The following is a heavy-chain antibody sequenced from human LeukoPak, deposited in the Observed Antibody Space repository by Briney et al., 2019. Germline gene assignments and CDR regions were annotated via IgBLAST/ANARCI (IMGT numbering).Heavy chain of an antibody. CDR2: IWYGGSNK. D-gene: IGHD3-3*01. V-gene: IGHV3-33*08. CDR1: GFTFSYYA. CDR3: ARDLEVFDS. J-gene: IGHJ4*02. Sequence: PGGSLRLSCAASGFTFSYYAMHWVRQAPGKGLEWVAVIWYGGSNKYYADSVKGRFIISRDNSKKTLYLQMNSLRAEDTAVYYCARDLEVFDSWGQGTLVTVSS.